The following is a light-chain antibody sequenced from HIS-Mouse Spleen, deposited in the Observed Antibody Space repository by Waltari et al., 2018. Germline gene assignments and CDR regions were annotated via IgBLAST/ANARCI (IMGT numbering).Light chain of an antibody. CDR1: SSDVGGYNY. V-gene: IGLV2-8*01. CDR3: SSYAGSNNLV. J-gene: IGLJ2*01. Sequence: QSALTQPPSASGSPGQSVTISCTGTSSDVGGYNYVSWYQQHPGKAPKPRIYEVSKRPSGVPDRFSGSKSGNTASLTVSGLQAEDEADYYCSSYAGSNNLVFGGGTKLTVL. CDR2: EVS.